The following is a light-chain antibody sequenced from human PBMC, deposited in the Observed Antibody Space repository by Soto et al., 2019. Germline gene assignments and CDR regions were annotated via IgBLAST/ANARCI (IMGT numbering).Light chain of an antibody. CDR3: QQRSNWPRT. CDR1: QSVRNY. J-gene: IGKJ4*01. Sequence: EIVLTQSPATLSLSPGEIATLSCRASQSVRNYLAWYQQKPGQAPRLLIYDTSNRATGIPARFSGSGSETDFTLTSSRLEPEDFAVYYCQQRSNWPRTFGGGTKVEIK. V-gene: IGKV3-11*01. CDR2: DTS.